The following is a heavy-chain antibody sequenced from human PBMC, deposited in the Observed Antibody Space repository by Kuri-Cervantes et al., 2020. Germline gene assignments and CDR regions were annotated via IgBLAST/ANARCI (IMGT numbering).Heavy chain of an antibody. CDR1: GFTFSSYA. D-gene: IGHD3-10*01. J-gene: IGHJ6*02. Sequence: GGSLRLSCAASGFTFSSYAMHWVRQAPGKGLEWVGGIIPIFGTANYAQKFQGRVTITADESTSTAYMELSSLRSEDTAVYYCARDSPDYYGSGSLPPHPGYYGMDVWGQGTTVTVSS. V-gene: IGHV1-69*01. CDR2: IIPIFGTA. CDR3: ARDSPDYYGSGSLPPHPGYYGMDV.